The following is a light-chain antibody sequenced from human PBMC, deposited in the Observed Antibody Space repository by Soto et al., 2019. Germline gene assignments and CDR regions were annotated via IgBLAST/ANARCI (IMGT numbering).Light chain of an antibody. V-gene: IGKV1-5*03. CDR2: KAS. CDR3: QQYNSYRA. J-gene: IGKJ1*01. CDR1: ESIDSW. Sequence: DIKMTQSASTLSASVGDIVTITCRASESIDSWLAWHQQKPGRAPKLLISKASSLESGVPSRFSGSGFGTEFTLTISSLQPDDFATYYCQQYNSYRAFGQGTKVDIK.